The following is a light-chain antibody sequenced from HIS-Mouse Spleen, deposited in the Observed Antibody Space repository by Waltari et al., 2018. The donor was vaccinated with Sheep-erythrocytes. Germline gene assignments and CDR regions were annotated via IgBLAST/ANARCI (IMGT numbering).Light chain of an antibody. CDR2: KAF. J-gene: IGKJ4*01. V-gene: IGKV1-5*03. CDR3: QQYNSYPLT. Sequence: DIQMTQSPSTLSASVGDRVTITCRASQTISSWLAWYQQKPGKAPKLLIYKAFRLESGVPSRFSGSGSGTEFTLTISSLQPDDFATYYCQQYNSYPLTFGGGTKVEIK. CDR1: QTISSW.